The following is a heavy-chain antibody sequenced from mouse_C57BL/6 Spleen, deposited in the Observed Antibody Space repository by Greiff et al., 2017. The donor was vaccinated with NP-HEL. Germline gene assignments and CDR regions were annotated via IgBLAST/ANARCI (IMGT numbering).Heavy chain of an antibody. D-gene: IGHD1-1*01. CDR2: INPYNGGT. Sequence: VQLQQSGPVLVKPGASVKMSCKASGYTFTDYYMNWVKQSHGKSLEWIGVINPYNGGTSYNQKFKGKATLTVDKSSSTAYMELNSLTSEDAAVYYCARFITTVVATRSYAMDYWGQGTSVTVSS. V-gene: IGHV1-19*01. J-gene: IGHJ4*01. CDR1: GYTFTDYY. CDR3: ARFITTVVATRSYAMDY.